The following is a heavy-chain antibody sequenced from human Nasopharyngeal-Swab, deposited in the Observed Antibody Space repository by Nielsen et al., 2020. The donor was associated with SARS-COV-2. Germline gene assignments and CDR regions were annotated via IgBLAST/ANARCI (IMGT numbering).Heavy chain of an antibody. CDR3: ARTFLTRAATNAFDI. CDR2: INHSGST. CDR1: GGSFSGYY. J-gene: IGHJ3*02. D-gene: IGHD2-15*01. Sequence: SETLSLTCAVYGGSFSGYYWSWIRQPPGKGLEWIGEINHSGSTNYNPSLKGRVTISVDTSKNQFSLKLSSVTAADTAVYYCARTFLTRAATNAFDIWGQGTMVTVSS. V-gene: IGHV4-34*01.